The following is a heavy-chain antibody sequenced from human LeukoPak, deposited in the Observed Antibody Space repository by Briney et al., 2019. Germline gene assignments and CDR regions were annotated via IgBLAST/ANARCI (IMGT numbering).Heavy chain of an antibody. CDR3: AREIYCSGGSCLARGDAFDI. D-gene: IGHD2-15*01. CDR1: GGSISSYY. J-gene: IGHJ3*02. Sequence: SETLSLTCTVSGGSISSYYWSWIRQPAEKGLEWIGRIYTSGSTNYNPSLKSRVTMSVDTSKNQFSLKLSSVTAADTAVYYCAREIYCSGGSCLARGDAFDIWGQGTMVTVSS. CDR2: IYTSGST. V-gene: IGHV4-4*07.